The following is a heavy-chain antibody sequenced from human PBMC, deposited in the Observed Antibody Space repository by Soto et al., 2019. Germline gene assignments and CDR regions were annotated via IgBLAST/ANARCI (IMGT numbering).Heavy chain of an antibody. CDR2: IYYSGST. V-gene: IGHV4-59*01. J-gene: IGHJ5*02. CDR1: GGSISSYY. Sequence: LSLTCTVSGGSISSYYWSWIRQPPGKGLEWIGYIYYSGSTNYNPSLKSRVTISVDTSKNQFSLKLSSVTAADTAVYYCARELRGTGYSSSWYGWFDPWGQGTLVTVSS. D-gene: IGHD6-13*01. CDR3: ARELRGTGYSSSWYGWFDP.